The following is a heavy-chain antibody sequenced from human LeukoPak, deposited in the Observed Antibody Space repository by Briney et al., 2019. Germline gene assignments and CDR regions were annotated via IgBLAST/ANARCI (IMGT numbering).Heavy chain of an antibody. D-gene: IGHD3-10*01. CDR1: GYTFTSYY. J-gene: IGHJ3*02. Sequence: GASVKVSCKASGYTFTSYYMHWVRQAPGQGLEWMGIINPSGGSTSYAQKFQGRVIMTRDMSTSTVYMELSSLRSEDTAVYYCARNMVRGVNFDAFDIWGQGTMVTVSS. CDR2: INPSGGST. V-gene: IGHV1-46*01. CDR3: ARNMVRGVNFDAFDI.